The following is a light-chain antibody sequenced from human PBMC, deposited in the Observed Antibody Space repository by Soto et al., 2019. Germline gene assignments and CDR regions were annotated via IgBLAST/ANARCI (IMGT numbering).Light chain of an antibody. Sequence: DIQITQSPSTLSASVEDRVTITCRASQSISSWLAWYQQKPGKAPKLLIYDASSLESGVPSRFSGSGSGTEFTLSFSRMQPDDFAPYYCQPYNSYGTVGEGTKVDIK. V-gene: IGKV1-5*01. J-gene: IGKJ1*01. CDR1: QSISSW. CDR2: DAS. CDR3: QPYNSYGT.